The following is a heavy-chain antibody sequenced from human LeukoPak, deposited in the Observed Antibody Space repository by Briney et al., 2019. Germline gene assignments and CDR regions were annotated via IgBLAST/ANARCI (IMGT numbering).Heavy chain of an antibody. J-gene: IGHJ4*02. D-gene: IGHD6-6*01. CDR3: ARIFSSYADY. CDR2: IYSGGST. Sequence: AGVSLRLSCAAYGFTVSSNYMSWVRQAPGKGLEWVSVIYSGGSTYYADSVKGRFTISSDNSKNTLYLQMNSLRAEDTAVYYCARIFSSYADYWGQGTLVTVSS. V-gene: IGHV3-53*01. CDR1: GFTVSSNY.